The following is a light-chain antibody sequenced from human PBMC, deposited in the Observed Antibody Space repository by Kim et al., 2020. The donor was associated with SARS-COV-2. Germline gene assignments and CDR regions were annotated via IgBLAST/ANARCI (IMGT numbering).Light chain of an antibody. CDR3: QVWDSSTAGVV. Sequence: SYELTQPLSVSVALGQTDRITCGGNNIGSKNVHWYQQKPGQAPVLVIYRDSNRPSGIPERFSGSNSGNTATLTISRAQAGDEADYYCQVWDSSTAGVVFGGGTQLTVL. CDR1: NIGSKN. J-gene: IGLJ2*01. CDR2: RDS. V-gene: IGLV3-9*01.